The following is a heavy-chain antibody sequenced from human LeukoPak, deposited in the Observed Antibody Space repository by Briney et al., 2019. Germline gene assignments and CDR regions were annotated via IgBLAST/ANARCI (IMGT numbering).Heavy chain of an antibody. D-gene: IGHD6-19*01. CDR3: ARELVRIAVAYDAFDI. CDR2: IIPIFGTT. CDR1: GGTFSSYV. V-gene: IGHV1-69*13. J-gene: IGHJ3*02. Sequence: ASVKVSCKAFGGTFSSYVINWVRQAPGQGLEWMGGIIPIFGTTNYAQKFQGRVTITADESTNTVYMELSSLRSEDTAVYYCARELVRIAVAYDAFDIWGQGTMVTVSS.